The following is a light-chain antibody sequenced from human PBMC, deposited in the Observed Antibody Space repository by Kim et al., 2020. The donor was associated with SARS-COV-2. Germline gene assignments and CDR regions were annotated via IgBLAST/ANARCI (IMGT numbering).Light chain of an antibody. CDR1: QTISFY. V-gene: IGKV1-39*01. J-gene: IGKJ1*01. CDR3: QQSFTTPPT. CDR2: AAS. Sequence: DIQMTQSPSSLSASVGDRVTITCRASQTISFYLNWYHQKPGKAPKLLIYAASILQGGVPSRFSGSGSGTDFTLTISSLQPEDFTTYFCQQSFTTPPTFGQGTKVDIK.